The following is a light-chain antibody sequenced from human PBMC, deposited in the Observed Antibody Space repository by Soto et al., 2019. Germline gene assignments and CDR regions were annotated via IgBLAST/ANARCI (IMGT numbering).Light chain of an antibody. CDR1: SSDVGSYNL. Sequence: QSALTQPASVSGSPGQSITISCTGTSSDVGSYNLVSWYQQHPGKAPKLMIYEGSKRPSGVSNRFSGSKSGNTASLTISGLQAEDEADYYCCSSAGSSTFGYYVFGTGTKVTVL. J-gene: IGLJ1*01. CDR2: EGS. CDR3: CSSAGSSTFGYYV. V-gene: IGLV2-23*03.